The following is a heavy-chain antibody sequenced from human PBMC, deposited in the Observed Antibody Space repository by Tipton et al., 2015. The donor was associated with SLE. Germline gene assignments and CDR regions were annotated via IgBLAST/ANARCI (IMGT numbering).Heavy chain of an antibody. J-gene: IGHJ6*03. Sequence: SLRLSCAASGFTFDDYAMHWVRQVPGKGLEWVSGISWNSGSLDYADSVKGRFTISRDNAKNSLYLQMNSLRAEDTALYYCVKDQAFYETYMDAWGKGTTVTVSS. CDR1: GFTFDDYA. CDR2: ISWNSGSL. CDR3: VKDQAFYETYMDA. D-gene: IGHD2/OR15-2a*01. V-gene: IGHV3-9*01.